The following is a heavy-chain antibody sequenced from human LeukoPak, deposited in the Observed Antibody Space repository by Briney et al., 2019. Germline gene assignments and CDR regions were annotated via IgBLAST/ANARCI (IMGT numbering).Heavy chain of an antibody. CDR2: IYSGDST. CDR1: GFAVSSNY. V-gene: IGHV3-66*01. CDR3: ARGPRDYYDSSVGAFDI. J-gene: IGHJ3*02. Sequence: GGSLRLSCAASGFAVSSNYMSWVRQAPGKGLEWVAVIYSGDSTYYADSVKGRLTISRDNSKNTLYLQMNSLRAEDTAVYYCARGPRDYYDSSVGAFDIWGQGTMVTVSS. D-gene: IGHD3-22*01.